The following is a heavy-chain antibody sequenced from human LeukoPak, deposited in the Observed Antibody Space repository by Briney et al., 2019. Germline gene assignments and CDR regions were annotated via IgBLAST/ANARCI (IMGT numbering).Heavy chain of an antibody. CDR2: INTNSGGT. Sequence: ASVKVSCKASGYTFTGYYMHWVRQAPGQGLEWMGWINTNSGGTNYAQKFQGRVTMTRDTSISTAYMELSRLRSDDTAVYYCARDLFGGEWTVTRYYFDYWGQGTLVTVSS. CDR1: GYTFTGYY. V-gene: IGHV1-2*02. J-gene: IGHJ4*02. D-gene: IGHD4-17*01. CDR3: ARDLFGGEWTVTRYYFDY.